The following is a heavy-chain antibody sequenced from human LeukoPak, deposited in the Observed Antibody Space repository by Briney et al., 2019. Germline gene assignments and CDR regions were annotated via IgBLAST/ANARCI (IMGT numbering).Heavy chain of an antibody. Sequence: SETLSLTCTVSGGSISSYYWSWIRQPPGKGLEWIGYIYYSGSTNYNPSLKSRVTISVDTSKNQFSLKLGSVTAADTAVYYCARGGYDFWSGYPSWFDPWGQGTLVTVSS. D-gene: IGHD3-3*01. CDR3: ARGGYDFWSGYPSWFDP. CDR1: GGSISSYY. J-gene: IGHJ5*02. CDR2: IYYSGST. V-gene: IGHV4-59*01.